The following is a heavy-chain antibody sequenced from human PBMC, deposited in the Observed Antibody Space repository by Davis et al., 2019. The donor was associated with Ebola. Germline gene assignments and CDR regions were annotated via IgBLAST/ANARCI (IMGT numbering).Heavy chain of an antibody. V-gene: IGHV3-21*01. CDR3: ARDSQHPRSPSGWTYFDY. CDR1: GFTFSSYS. Sequence: PGGSLRLSCAASGFTFSSYSMNWVRQAPGKGLEWVSSISSSSSYIYYADSVKGRFTISRDNAKNSLYLQMNSLRAEDTAVYYCARDSQHPRSPSGWTYFDYWGQGTLVTVSS. J-gene: IGHJ4*02. D-gene: IGHD6-19*01. CDR2: ISSSSSYI.